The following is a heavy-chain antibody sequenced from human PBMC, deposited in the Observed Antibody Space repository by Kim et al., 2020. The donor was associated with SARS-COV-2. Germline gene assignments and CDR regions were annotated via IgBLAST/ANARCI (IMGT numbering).Heavy chain of an antibody. CDR1: GGSISSYY. V-gene: IGHV4-59*13. CDR2: IYYSGST. J-gene: IGHJ6*02. D-gene: IGHD3-3*01. Sequence: SETLSLTCTVSGGSISSYYWSWIRQPPGKGLEWIGYIYYSGSTNYNPSLKSRVTISVDTSKNQFSLKLSSVTAADTAVYYCARGRRITIFGVVREMDVWGQGTTVTVSS. CDR3: ARGRRITIFGVVREMDV.